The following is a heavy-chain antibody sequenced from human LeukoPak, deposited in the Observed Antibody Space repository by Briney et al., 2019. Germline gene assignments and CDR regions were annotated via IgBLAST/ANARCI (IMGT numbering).Heavy chain of an antibody. J-gene: IGHJ5*02. Sequence: PSETLSLTCTVSGGSISSSSYYWGWIRQPPGKGLEWIGSIYYSGSTYYNPSLKSRVTISVDTSKNQFSLKLASVTAADTAIYYCAKGARGFSYYNWFDPWGQGTLVTVSS. CDR1: GGSISSSSYY. D-gene: IGHD5-18*01. CDR2: IYYSGST. V-gene: IGHV4-39*07. CDR3: AKGARGFSYYNWFDP.